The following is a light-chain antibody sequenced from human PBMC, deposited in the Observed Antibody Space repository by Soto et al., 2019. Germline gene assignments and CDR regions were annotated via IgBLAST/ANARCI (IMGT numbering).Light chain of an antibody. CDR3: VTWDNNNTYVV. J-gene: IGLJ2*01. CDR1: GSNIGNNY. V-gene: IGLV1-51*01. Sequence: QSVLTQPPSVSAAPGQRVTISCSGSGSNIGNNYVSWYQHLPGTAPQLLIYDNNKRPSGIPDRFSGSRSGTSATLDITGLQTGDEADYYCVTWDNNNTYVVFGGGTKLTVL. CDR2: DNN.